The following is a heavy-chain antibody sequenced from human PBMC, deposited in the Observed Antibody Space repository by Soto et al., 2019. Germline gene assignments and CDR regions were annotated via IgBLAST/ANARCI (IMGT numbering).Heavy chain of an antibody. Sequence: ASVKVSCKASGYTFTHFYITWVRQAPGQGLEWMGAISPHNFNTNYAQKFRGRVTLTTEKSTNTAYMDLRSLTSDDTAVYYCARDEGGYDILNGYYKAHHFDYSGPGVPVTVST. CDR1: GYTFTHFY. CDR2: ISPHNFNT. J-gene: IGHJ4*02. V-gene: IGHV1-18*01. D-gene: IGHD3-9*01. CDR3: ARDEGGYDILNGYYKAHHFDY.